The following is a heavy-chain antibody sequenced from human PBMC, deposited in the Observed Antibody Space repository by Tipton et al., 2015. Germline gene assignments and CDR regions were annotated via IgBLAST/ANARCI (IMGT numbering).Heavy chain of an antibody. D-gene: IGHD3-16*02. CDR1: GGSISSYY. CDR3: ARGGGDDYIWGSSRFDS. J-gene: IGHJ5*01. CDR2: IYYDGST. V-gene: IGHV4-59*08. Sequence: LRLSCTVSGGSISSYYWSWIRQPPGKGLEWIGYIYYDGSTNYNPSLKSRLTTSIDTSKNQFSLNLTSVTAADTAMYYCARGGGDDYIWGSSRFDSWGQGILVTVSS.